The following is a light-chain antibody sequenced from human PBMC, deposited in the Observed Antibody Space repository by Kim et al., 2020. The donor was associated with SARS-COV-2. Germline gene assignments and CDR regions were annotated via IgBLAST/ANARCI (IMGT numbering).Light chain of an antibody. Sequence: EIVLTQSPGSLSLSPGDRATLSCRASQGINNNFIAWYRQRPGQSPSLLIYAASTRAGGIPDRFSGSGYRTDFTLTISRLEPEDFAVYYCQQYCSYPHTCGQGTKLEIK. CDR1: QGINNNF. CDR2: AAS. J-gene: IGKJ2*01. CDR3: QQYCSYPHT. V-gene: IGKV3-20*01.